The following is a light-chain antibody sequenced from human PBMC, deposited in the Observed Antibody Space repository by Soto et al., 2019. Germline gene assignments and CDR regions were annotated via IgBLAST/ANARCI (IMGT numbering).Light chain of an antibody. V-gene: IGKV3-20*01. CDR2: TAS. CDR1: QSVSSNY. CDR3: QQYCSSPKT. J-gene: IGKJ1*01. Sequence: EIVLTQSPGTLSLSPGERATLSCRASQSVSSNYLAWFQQKPGQAPRLLIYTASSRATGIPDMFSGSGSGTDFTLTISRLEPEDVAVYYCQQYCSSPKTFGQGTEVEI.